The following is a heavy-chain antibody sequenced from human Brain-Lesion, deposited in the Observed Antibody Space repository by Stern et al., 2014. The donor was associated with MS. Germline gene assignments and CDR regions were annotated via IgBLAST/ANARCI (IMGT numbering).Heavy chain of an antibody. CDR3: ARDQRGITIFGVVTDYYYLGMDV. V-gene: IGHV1-2*02. D-gene: IGHD3-3*01. Sequence: QVQLVQSGAEVKKPGASVKVSCKTSGYIFTGYYIHWVRKAPGQGLEWMAWVNPNPGGTKYAQKFQGRVTMSRDTSISTAYVELSSLTSDDTAVYYCARDQRGITIFGVVTDYYYLGMDVWGQGTTVTVSS. J-gene: IGHJ6*02. CDR2: VNPNPGGT. CDR1: GYIFTGYY.